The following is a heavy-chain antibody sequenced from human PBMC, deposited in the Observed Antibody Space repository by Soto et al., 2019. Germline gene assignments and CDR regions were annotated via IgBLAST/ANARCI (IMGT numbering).Heavy chain of an antibody. V-gene: IGHV3-48*02. CDR1: GFTFSSYS. CDR3: ARVDRSEAVAPDY. Sequence: GRSLRLSCAASGFTFSSYSMNWVRQAPGKGLEWVSYISSSSSTIYYADSVKGRFTISRDNAKNSLYLQMNSLRDEDTAVYYCARVDRSEAVAPDYWGQGTLVTVSS. D-gene: IGHD6-19*01. CDR2: ISSSSSTI. J-gene: IGHJ4*02.